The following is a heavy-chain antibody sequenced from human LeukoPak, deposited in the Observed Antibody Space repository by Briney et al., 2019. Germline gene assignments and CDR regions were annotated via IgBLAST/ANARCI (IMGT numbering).Heavy chain of an antibody. CDR1: GGSISSYY. D-gene: IGHD3-9*01. CDR3: ARHFDYNDLHYFDY. J-gene: IGHJ4*02. CDR2: IYSSGST. V-gene: IGHV4-59*08. Sequence: PSETLSLTCTVSGGSISSYYWSWIRQPPGKGLQWIGYIYSSGSTNYNPSLKSRVTISEDTSKNQFSLKLSSVTAADTAVYYCARHFDYNDLHYFDYWGQGTLVTVSS.